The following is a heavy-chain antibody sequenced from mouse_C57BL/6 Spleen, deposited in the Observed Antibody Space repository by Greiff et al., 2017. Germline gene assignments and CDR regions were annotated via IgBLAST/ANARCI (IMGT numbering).Heavy chain of an antibody. D-gene: IGHD1-1*01. V-gene: IGHV5-17*01. CDR2: ISSGSSTI. J-gene: IGHJ1*03. Sequence: EVKLMESGGGLVKPGGSLKLSCAASGFTFSDYGMHWVRQAPEKGLEWVAYISSGSSTIYYADTVKGRFTISRDNAKNTLFLQMTSLRSEDTAMYYCARRRVVAGDWYFDVWGTGTTVTVSS. CDR1: GFTFSDYG. CDR3: ARRRVVAGDWYFDV.